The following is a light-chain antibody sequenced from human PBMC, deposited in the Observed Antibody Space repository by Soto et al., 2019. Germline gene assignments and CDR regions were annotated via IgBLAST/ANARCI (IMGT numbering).Light chain of an antibody. Sequence: EIVLTQSPGTLSLSPGERATLSCRASQSVSNNYLAWYQQKPGQAPRLLIYGASGRDPGIPDRFSGSGSGTDFILTISRLEPEDFVVYYCQQYGSSPRTFGQGTKVEIK. J-gene: IGKJ1*01. CDR1: QSVSNNY. CDR2: GAS. V-gene: IGKV3-20*01. CDR3: QQYGSSPRT.